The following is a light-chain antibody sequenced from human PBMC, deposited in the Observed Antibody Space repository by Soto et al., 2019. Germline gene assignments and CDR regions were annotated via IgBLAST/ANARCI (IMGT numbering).Light chain of an antibody. J-gene: IGKJ4*01. CDR3: QQSYTAPLT. V-gene: IGKV1-39*01. Sequence: DIQMTQSPSSLSASVGDRVTITCRASQYISTYLAWYQQKPGKAPCLLIFASSLQSGVPPRFSGSGSGTDFTLTISSLQPEDFATYFCQQSYTAPLTFGGGIKVEL. CDR2: AS. CDR1: QYISTY.